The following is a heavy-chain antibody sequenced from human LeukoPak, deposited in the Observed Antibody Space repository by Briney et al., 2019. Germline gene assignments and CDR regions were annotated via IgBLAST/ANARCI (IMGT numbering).Heavy chain of an antibody. CDR1: GKIVSNNY. D-gene: IGHD3-16*01. CDR2: IYANGNT. Sequence: GGSLRLSCAASGKIVSNNYMNWVRQAPEKGLEWVSVIYANGNTYYADSVKGRFTISKDSSKNTLYLQMNSLRPKDTAVYYCVREDLGREYWGQGTLVTVSS. CDR3: VREDLGREY. J-gene: IGHJ4*02. V-gene: IGHV3-66*03.